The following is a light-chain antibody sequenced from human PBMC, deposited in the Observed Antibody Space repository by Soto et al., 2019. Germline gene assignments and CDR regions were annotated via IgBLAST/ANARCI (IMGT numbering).Light chain of an antibody. Sequence: QSVLTQPASVSGSPGQSITISCTGTSSDVGGYNSVSWYRQDPGKAPKLIIYDVTYRPSGVSNRFSGSKSGNTASLTISGLQSEEEADSHCSSFKSRITYVFGTGTKVTV. J-gene: IGLJ1*01. CDR1: SSDVGGYNS. V-gene: IGLV2-14*01. CDR3: SSFKSRITYV. CDR2: DVT.